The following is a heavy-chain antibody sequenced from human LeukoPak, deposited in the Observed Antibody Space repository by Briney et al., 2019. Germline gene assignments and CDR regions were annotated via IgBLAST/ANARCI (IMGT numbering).Heavy chain of an antibody. D-gene: IGHD6-19*01. CDR2: IYHSGST. Sequence: SETLSLTCTVAGGSISNYFWSWIRQPPGKGLEWIGYIYHSGSTYYNPSLKSRVTISVDRSKNQFSLKLSSVTAADTAVYYCARVQVAGTADYYYGMNVWGQGTTVTVSS. V-gene: IGHV4-59*12. J-gene: IGHJ6*02. CDR3: ARVQVAGTADYYYGMNV. CDR1: GGSISNYF.